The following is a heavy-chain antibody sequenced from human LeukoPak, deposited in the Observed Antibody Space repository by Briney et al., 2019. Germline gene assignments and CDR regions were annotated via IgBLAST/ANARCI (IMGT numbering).Heavy chain of an antibody. V-gene: IGHV3-7*01. CDR2: IKQDGSDK. J-gene: IGHJ6*02. D-gene: IGHD3-3*01. CDR3: ARHGTPSLLYYDFWSGYYRYGVDV. CDR1: GFTFSSYW. Sequence: GGSLRLSCAASGFTFSSYWMSWVRQAPGKGLEWVAKIKQDGSDKYYVDSVKGRFTISRDNAKNSLYLQMNSLRAEDTAVYYCARHGTPSLLYYDFWSGYYRYGVDVWGQGTTVTVSS.